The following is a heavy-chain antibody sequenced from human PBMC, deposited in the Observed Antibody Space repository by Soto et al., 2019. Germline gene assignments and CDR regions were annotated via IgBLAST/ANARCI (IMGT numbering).Heavy chain of an antibody. D-gene: IGHD3-3*01. Sequence: GASGKVSCKASGYTFTSYAMHWVRQAPGQRLEWMGWINAGNGNTKYSQKFQGRVTITRDTSASTAYMELSSLRSEDTAVYYCARVGLTIFGVVIIRYYFDYWGQGTLVTVSS. CDR1: GYTFTSYA. V-gene: IGHV1-3*01. J-gene: IGHJ4*02. CDR3: ARVGLTIFGVVIIRYYFDY. CDR2: INAGNGNT.